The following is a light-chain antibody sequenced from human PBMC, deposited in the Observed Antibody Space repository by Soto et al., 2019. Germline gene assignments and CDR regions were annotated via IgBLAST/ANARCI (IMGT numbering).Light chain of an antibody. CDR2: AAS. CDR3: QQANSFPIT. CDR1: QRIGNW. Sequence: DIQMTQSPSSVSASGGDRVTITCRASQRIGNWLAWYQQKPGKAPKLLIYAASTLQGGVPSRFSGSGSGTDFTLTISSLQPEDFATYYCQQANSFPITFGQGTRLEIK. J-gene: IGKJ5*01. V-gene: IGKV1D-12*01.